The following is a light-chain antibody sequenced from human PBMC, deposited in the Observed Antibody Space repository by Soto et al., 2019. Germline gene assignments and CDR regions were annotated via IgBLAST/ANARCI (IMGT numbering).Light chain of an antibody. CDR1: QSVRSDS. Sequence: EIVLTQSPGTLSLSPGERATLSCRASQSVRSDSLAWYQQKPGQAPRLLIYGASSRATGIPDRFSCSGSGTHFTLTISRLEPEDFAVYYCQKYDTSRTFGQGTKVEIK. V-gene: IGKV3-20*01. J-gene: IGKJ1*01. CDR2: GAS. CDR3: QKYDTSRT.